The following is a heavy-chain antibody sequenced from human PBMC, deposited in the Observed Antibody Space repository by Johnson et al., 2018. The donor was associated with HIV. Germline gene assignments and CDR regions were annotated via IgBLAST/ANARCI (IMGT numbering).Heavy chain of an antibody. CDR3: ATSTASDAFDI. Sequence: EVQLVESGGGVVQPGRSLRLSCAASGFTVSSNYMSWVRQAPGKGLEWVSVIYSGGSTYYADSVKGRCTISRDNAKNSLYLQMNSLRAEDTAVYYCATSTASDAFDIWGQGTMVTVSS. V-gene: IGHV3-66*01. D-gene: IGHD1-1*01. CDR1: GFTVSSNY. CDR2: IYSGGST. J-gene: IGHJ3*02.